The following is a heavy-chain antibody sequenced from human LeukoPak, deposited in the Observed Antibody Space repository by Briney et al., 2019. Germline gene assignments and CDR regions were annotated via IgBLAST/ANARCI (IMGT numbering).Heavy chain of an antibody. V-gene: IGHV3-23*01. CDR1: GFTVSSYA. J-gene: IGHJ6*02. CDR2: ISGSGGST. D-gene: IGHD2-15*01. CDR3: AKVVAATASYYGMDV. Sequence: GGSLRLSCAASGFTVSSYAMSWVRQAPGKGLEWVSAISGSGGSTYYADSVKGLFTISRDNPKNTLYLQMNSLRAEDTAVYYCAKVVAATASYYGMDVWGQGTTVTVSS.